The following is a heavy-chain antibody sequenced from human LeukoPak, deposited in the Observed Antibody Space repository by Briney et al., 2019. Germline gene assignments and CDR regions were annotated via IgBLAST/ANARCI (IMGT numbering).Heavy chain of an antibody. CDR3: ARVPYYDSSGYPFDY. CDR2: ISYDGSNK. D-gene: IGHD3-22*01. V-gene: IGHV3-30*04. J-gene: IGHJ4*02. Sequence: GGSLRLSCAASGFTFSSYAMHWVRQAPGKELEWVAVISYDGSNKYYADSVKGRFTISRDNSKNTLYLQMNSLRAEDTAVYYCARVPYYDSSGYPFDYWGQGTLVTVSS. CDR1: GFTFSSYA.